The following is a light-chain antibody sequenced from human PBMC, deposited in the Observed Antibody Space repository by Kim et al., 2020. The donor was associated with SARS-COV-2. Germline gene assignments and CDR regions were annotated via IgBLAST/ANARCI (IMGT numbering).Light chain of an antibody. CDR3: QQYNNWPPYT. J-gene: IGKJ2*01. V-gene: IGKV3-15*01. CDR1: QSVSSD. Sequence: VSPGERATLACRASQSVSSDLAWYQHNPGQAPRLLISAASARATGIPARFSGSGSGTEFTLTINSLQSEDLAVYYWQQYNNWPPYTFGQGTKLEI. CDR2: AAS.